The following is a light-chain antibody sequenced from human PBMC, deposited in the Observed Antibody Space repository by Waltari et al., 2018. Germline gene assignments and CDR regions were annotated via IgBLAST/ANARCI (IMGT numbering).Light chain of an antibody. V-gene: IGKV1-39*01. CDR3: QQRYT. CDR2: RAS. J-gene: IGKJ4*01. Sequence: TITCRASHCISEYLKWYQQNPGQAPKLLIYRASSLQSGVRSRFSGSGSGTDFTLSITSLQPEYSATYYCQQRYTFGGGTKVEIK. CDR1: HCISEY.